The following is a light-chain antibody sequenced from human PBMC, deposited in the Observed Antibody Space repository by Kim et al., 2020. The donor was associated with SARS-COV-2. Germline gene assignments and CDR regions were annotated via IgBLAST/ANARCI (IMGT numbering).Light chain of an antibody. CDR1: QTVSSN. V-gene: IGKV3-15*01. Sequence: SVSPGERVTLSCRASQTVSSNLAWYQQKPGRAPRLLIYGASTRAIDIPARFSGSGSGTEFTLTISTLQSEDFAVYFCQQYNYWPRTFGQGTKLEI. J-gene: IGKJ2*01. CDR3: QQYNYWPRT. CDR2: GAS.